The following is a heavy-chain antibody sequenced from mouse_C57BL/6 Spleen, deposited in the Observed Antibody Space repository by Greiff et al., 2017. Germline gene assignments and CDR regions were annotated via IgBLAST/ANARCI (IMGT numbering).Heavy chain of an antibody. CDR3: TRADSY. J-gene: IGHJ2*01. V-gene: IGHV1-15*01. CDR2: IDPETGGT. Sequence: VQLQQSGAELVRPGASVTLSCKASGYTFTDYEMHWVKRTPVHGLEWIGAIDPETGGTAYNQKFKGKAILTADKSSSTAYMELRSLTSEDSAVYYCTRADSYWGQGTTLTVSS. CDR1: GYTFTDYE.